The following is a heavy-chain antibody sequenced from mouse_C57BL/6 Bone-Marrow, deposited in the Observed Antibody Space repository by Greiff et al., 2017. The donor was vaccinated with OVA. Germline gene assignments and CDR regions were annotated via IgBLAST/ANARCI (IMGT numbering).Heavy chain of an antibody. D-gene: IGHD1-1*01. CDR2: IGPGSGST. V-gene: IGHV1-77*01. J-gene: IGHJ4*01. CDR3: ARPPFTTVVEDYAMDY. CDR1: GYTFTDYY. Sequence: QVQLQQSGAELVKPGASVKISCKASGYTFTDYYINWVKQRPGQGLEWIGKIGPGSGSTYYNEKFKGKATLTADKSSSTAYMQLSSLTSEDSAVYFCARPPFTTVVEDYAMDYWGQGTSVTVSS.